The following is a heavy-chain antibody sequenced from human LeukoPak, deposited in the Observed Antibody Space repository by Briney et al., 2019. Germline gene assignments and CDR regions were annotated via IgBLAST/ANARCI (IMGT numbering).Heavy chain of an antibody. CDR3: ARGDDYGDLAYWYFDL. CDR1: GFTFSSYW. CDR2: IKQDGSEK. D-gene: IGHD4-17*01. Sequence: GGSLRPSCAASGFTFSSYWMSWVRQAPGKGLEWVANIKQDGSEKYYVDSVKGRFTISRDNAKNSLYLQMNSLRAEDTAVYYCARGDDYGDLAYWYFDLWGRGTLVTVSS. J-gene: IGHJ2*01. V-gene: IGHV3-7*01.